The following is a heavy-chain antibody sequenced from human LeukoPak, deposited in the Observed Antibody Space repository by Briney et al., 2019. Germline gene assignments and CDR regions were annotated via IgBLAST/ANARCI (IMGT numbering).Heavy chain of an antibody. CDR3: ARDTYCSGGSCYGGYYYYGMGV. D-gene: IGHD2-15*01. CDR2: IWYDGSNK. J-gene: IGHJ6*02. V-gene: IGHV3-33*01. CDR1: GFTFSSYG. Sequence: GGSLRLSCAASGFTFSSYGVHWVRQAPGKGLEWVAVIWYDGSNKYYADSVKGRFTISRDNSKNTLYLQMNSLRAEDTAVYYRARDTYCSGGSCYGGYYYYGMGVWGQGTTVTVSS.